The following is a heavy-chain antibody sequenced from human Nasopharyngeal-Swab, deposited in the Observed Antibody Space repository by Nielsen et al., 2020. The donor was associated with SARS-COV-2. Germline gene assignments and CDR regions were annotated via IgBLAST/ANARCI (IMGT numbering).Heavy chain of an antibody. D-gene: IGHD1-1*01. Sequence: GESLKISCAASGFTFSDYYMSWIRQAPGKGLEWVSYISSSGSTIYYADSVKGRFTISRDNAKNSLYLQMNSLRAEDTAVYYCASSQAYNWNDSDAFDIWGQGTMGTVSS. J-gene: IGHJ3*02. CDR3: ASSQAYNWNDSDAFDI. V-gene: IGHV3-11*04. CDR1: GFTFSDYY. CDR2: ISSSGSTI.